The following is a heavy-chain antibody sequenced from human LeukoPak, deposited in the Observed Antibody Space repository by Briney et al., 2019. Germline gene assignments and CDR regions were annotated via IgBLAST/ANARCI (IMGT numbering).Heavy chain of an antibody. CDR2: ITSSSSYI. CDR1: GFTFSSYN. D-gene: IGHD2-15*01. Sequence: GGSLRLSCAASGFTFSSYNMNWVRQAPGKGLEWVSSITSSSSYIYYADSVKGRFTISRDNSKNTLYLQMNSLRAEDTAVYYCAKDGGGSCYSCYFDYWGQGTLVTVSS. J-gene: IGHJ4*02. CDR3: AKDGGGSCYSCYFDY. V-gene: IGHV3-21*01.